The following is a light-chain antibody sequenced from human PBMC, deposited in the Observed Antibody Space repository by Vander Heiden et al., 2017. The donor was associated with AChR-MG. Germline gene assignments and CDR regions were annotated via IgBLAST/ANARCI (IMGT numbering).Light chain of an antibody. V-gene: IGLV6-57*03. Sequence: NFMLTQPHSTSESPGQTVTISCTRSSGSIASNYVQWYQQRPGSAPTTVIYEDNQRPSGVPDRFSGSIDSSSNSASLTISGLKTEDEADYYCQSYDSSNHVVFGGGTKLTVL. J-gene: IGLJ2*01. CDR2: EDN. CDR3: QSYDSSNHVV. CDR1: SGSIASNY.